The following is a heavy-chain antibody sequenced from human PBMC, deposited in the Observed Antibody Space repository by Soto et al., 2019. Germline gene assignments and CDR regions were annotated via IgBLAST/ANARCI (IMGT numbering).Heavy chain of an antibody. D-gene: IGHD2-2*01. V-gene: IGHV3-48*01. CDR3: ERPSGSCSSTSCKGGDAFDI. Sequence: EVQLVESGGGLEQPGGSLRLSCAASGFTFSSYSMNWVRQAPGKGLEWISYISSSSSTIFYADSVKGRFTISRDKAKNSLYLQMNSLRAEDTAVYYCERPSGSCSSTSCKGGDAFDIWGQGTMVTVSS. CDR2: ISSSSSTI. CDR1: GFTFSSYS. J-gene: IGHJ3*02.